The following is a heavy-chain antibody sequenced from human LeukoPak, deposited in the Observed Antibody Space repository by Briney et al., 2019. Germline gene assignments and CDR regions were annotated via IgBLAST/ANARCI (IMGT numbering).Heavy chain of an antibody. CDR1: GFTFSSYS. D-gene: IGHD3-10*01. CDR2: ISSSSSYI. CDR3: ARDKDYYGSGSYYLYYYGMDV. V-gene: IGHV3-21*01. Sequence: GGSLRLSCAASGFTFSSYSMNWVRQAPGKGLEWVSSISSSSSYIYYADSVKGRFTISRDNAKNSLYLQMNSLRAEDTAVYYCARDKDYYGSGSYYLYYYGMDVWGQGTTVTVSS. J-gene: IGHJ6*02.